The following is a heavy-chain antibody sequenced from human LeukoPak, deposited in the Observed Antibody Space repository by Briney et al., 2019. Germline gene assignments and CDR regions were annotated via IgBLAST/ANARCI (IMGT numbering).Heavy chain of an antibody. Sequence: PSETLSLTCTVSGGSISSYYWSWIRQPPGKGLEWVGYIYYSGSTNYNTSLKSGVTISVDTSKKKFSLKQSSVTAADTAVYYCARTVAKPYYFDYWGQGTLVTVSS. J-gene: IGHJ4*02. CDR2: IYYSGST. V-gene: IGHV4-59*01. CDR3: ARTVAKPYYFDY. D-gene: IGHD4-23*01. CDR1: GGSISSYY.